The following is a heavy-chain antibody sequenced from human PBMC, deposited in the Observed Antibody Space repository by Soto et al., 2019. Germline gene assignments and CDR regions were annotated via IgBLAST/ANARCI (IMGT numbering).Heavy chain of an antibody. Sequence: LRLSCAASGFTFGIYSLNWVRQAPGKGLEWVSYISETGSTKYYADSVKGRFTISRDNAENSVYLQMNSLRDEDTAVYYCARANPPMTTVITHWGQGTLVTVSS. CDR2: ISETGSTK. CDR3: ARANPPMTTVITH. CDR1: GFTFGIYS. V-gene: IGHV3-48*02. D-gene: IGHD4-17*01. J-gene: IGHJ4*02.